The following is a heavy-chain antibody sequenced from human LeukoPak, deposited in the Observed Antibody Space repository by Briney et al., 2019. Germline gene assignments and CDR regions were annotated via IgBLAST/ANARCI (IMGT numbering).Heavy chain of an antibody. J-gene: IGHJ6*03. D-gene: IGHD2-21*02. V-gene: IGHV3-7*01. CDR3: ARNGAPVVTAITPYYYYMDV. Sequence: GGSLRLSCAASGFTFSSYWMSWVRQAPGKGLEWVANIKQDGSEKYYVDSVKGRFTVSRDNAKNSLYLQMNSLRAEDTAVYYCARNGAPVVTAITPYYYYMDVWGKGTTVTVSS. CDR1: GFTFSSYW. CDR2: IKQDGSEK.